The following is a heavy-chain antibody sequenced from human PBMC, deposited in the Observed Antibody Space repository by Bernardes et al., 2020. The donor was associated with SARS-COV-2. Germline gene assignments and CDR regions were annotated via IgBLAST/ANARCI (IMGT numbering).Heavy chain of an antibody. CDR2: IWYDGSTK. Sequence: ILPCSASGFTFSSYGLHGVRQAPGKGLEWVAVIWYDGSTKHYADSVKGRFTISRDNSKNTLYLQMHSLRAEDTAVYYCARDHYCGGDCYSIDPWGQGTLVTAYS. CDR3: ARDHYCGGDCYSIDP. CDR1: GFTFSSYG. V-gene: IGHV3-33*01. J-gene: IGHJ5*02. D-gene: IGHD2-21*02.